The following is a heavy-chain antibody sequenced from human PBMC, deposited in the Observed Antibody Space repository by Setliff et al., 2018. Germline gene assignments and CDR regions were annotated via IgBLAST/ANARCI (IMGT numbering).Heavy chain of an antibody. V-gene: IGHV1-69*06. CDR1: GGMSGTYS. D-gene: IGHD2-15*01. J-gene: IGHJ4*02. Sequence: SVKVSCKASGGMSGTYSISWVRQAPGQGLEWIGGIIPIFGTPNYAQNFQDRVTITADISTTTVFMEMSSLRSDDTAVYYCARDGAYCSGGSCYSFDYWGPGTPVTVSS. CDR2: IIPIFGTP. CDR3: ARDGAYCSGGSCYSFDY.